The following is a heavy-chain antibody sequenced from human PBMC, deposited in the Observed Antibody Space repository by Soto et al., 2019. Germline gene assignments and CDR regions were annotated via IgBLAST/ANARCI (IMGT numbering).Heavy chain of an antibody. V-gene: IGHV1-69*01. J-gene: IGHJ6*02. CDR1: GGTFSSYA. D-gene: IGHD6-13*01. Sequence: VQLVQSGAEVKKPGSSVKVSCKASGGTFSSYAISWVRQAPGQGLEWMGVIITIFGTANYAQKFQGRVTITADESTSTAYMEMSSLRSEDTAVYYWERERGAGYSSQQYYYGMDVWGQGTTVTVSS. CDR3: ERERGAGYSSQQYYYGMDV. CDR2: IITIFGTA.